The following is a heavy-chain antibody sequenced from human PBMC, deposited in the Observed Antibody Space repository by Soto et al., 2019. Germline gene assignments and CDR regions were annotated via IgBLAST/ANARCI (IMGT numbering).Heavy chain of an antibody. CDR1: GFTFNYYP. CDR3: ARLPGPLVAVLYIYPLDGREAMSDVDV. D-gene: IGHD6-19*01. J-gene: IGHJ6*02. CDR2: VSFDGSNK. V-gene: IGHV3-30-3*01. Sequence: QMQLVESGGGVVQPGGSLRLSCAASGFTFNYYPMHWVRQAPGKGLEWVAVVSFDGSNKYYADSVKGRFTSSKDNSKNTLYLQMNSLRREDTAVYYCARLPGPLVAVLYIYPLDGREAMSDVDVWGQGTTVTVSS.